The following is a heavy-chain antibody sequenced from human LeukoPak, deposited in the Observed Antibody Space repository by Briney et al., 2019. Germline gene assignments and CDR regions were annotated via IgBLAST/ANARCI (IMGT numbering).Heavy chain of an antibody. V-gene: IGHV1-8*01. J-gene: IGHJ3*02. CDR3: ARSSSSPWGDAFDI. D-gene: IGHD6-13*01. Sequence: ASVKVSCKASGYTFTSYDISWVRQATGQGLEWMGWMNPNSGNTGYAQKFQGRVTMTRNTSISTAYMELSSLRSEDTAVYYCARSSSSPWGDAFDIWGQGTMVTVSS. CDR2: MNPNSGNT. CDR1: GYTFTSYD.